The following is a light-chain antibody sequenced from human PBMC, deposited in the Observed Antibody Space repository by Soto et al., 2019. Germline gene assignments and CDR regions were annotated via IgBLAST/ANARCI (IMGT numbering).Light chain of an antibody. J-gene: IGKJ3*01. CDR3: QQYNSYPFT. Sequence: DIQMTQSPSTLSASVGDRVTITCRASQSISSWLAWYQQKPGKAPKLLIYKASSIESGVPSRFIGSGSGTEFTLTISSLQPDDFATYYCQQYNSYPFTFGPGTKVDIK. CDR1: QSISSW. CDR2: KAS. V-gene: IGKV1-5*03.